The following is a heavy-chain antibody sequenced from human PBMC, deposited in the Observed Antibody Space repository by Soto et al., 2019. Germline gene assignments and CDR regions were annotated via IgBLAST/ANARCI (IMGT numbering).Heavy chain of an antibody. Sequence: GGSLRLSCAASGFTFSSYGMHWVRRAPGKGLEWVAVISYDGSNKYYADSVKGRFTISRDNSKNTLYLQMNSLRAEDTAVYYCAKDRGSSGSYYYYGMDVWGQGTTVTVSS. CDR1: GFTFSSYG. CDR2: ISYDGSNK. D-gene: IGHD6-19*01. CDR3: AKDRGSSGSYYYYGMDV. J-gene: IGHJ6*02. V-gene: IGHV3-30*18.